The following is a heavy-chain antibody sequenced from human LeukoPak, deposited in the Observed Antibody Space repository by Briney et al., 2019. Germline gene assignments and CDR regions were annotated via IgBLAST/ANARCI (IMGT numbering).Heavy chain of an antibody. CDR1: GGSISSYC. CDR2: IYYSGSA. J-gene: IGHJ4*02. V-gene: IGHV4-59*01. D-gene: IGHD6-13*01. Sequence: PSETLSLTCTVSGGSISSYCWSWIRQPPGKGLEWIGNIYYSGSAKYNPSLKSRVTISVDTSKNQFSLKLSSVTAGDTAVYYCARAPGIAAAGTHFDFWGQGTLVTVSS. CDR3: ARAPGIAAAGTHFDF.